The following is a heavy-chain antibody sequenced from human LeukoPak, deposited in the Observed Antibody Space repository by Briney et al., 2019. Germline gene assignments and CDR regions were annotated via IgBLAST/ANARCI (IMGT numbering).Heavy chain of an antibody. CDR3: ARDRRSIVGVEGGTDFDY. D-gene: IGHD1-26*01. Sequence: PSETLSLTCTVSSVSISSYYWSWIPQPPGKGLEWGSSISSSSSYIYYANSVNGRCAISRDNAKNSLYLQKNSLRAEDTAAYYCARDRRSIVGVEGGTDFDYWGQGTLVTVSS. CDR1: SVSISSYY. J-gene: IGHJ4*02. CDR2: ISSSSSYI. V-gene: IGHV3-21*01.